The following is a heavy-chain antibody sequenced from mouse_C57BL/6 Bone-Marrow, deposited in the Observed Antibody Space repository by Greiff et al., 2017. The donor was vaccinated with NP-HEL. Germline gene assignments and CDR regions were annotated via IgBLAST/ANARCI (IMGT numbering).Heavy chain of an antibody. V-gene: IGHV1-26*01. J-gene: IGHJ4*01. D-gene: IGHD2-4*01. CDR3: ARATYYDYAGAMDY. CDR1: GYTFTDYY. Sequence: EVQLQQSGPELVKPGASVKISCKASGYTFTDYYMNWVKQSHGKSLEWIGDINPNNGGTSYNQKFKGKATLTVDKSSSTAYMELRSLTSEDSAVYYCARATYYDYAGAMDYWGQGPSVTVSS. CDR2: INPNNGGT.